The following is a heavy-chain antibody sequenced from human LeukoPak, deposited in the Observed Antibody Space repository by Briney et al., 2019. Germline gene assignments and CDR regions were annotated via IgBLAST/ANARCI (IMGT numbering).Heavy chain of an antibody. J-gene: IGHJ6*03. V-gene: IGHV4-59*01. CDR1: GGSISSYY. Sequence: PSETLSLTCTVSGGSISSYYWTWIRQPPGKGLEWIGYVDHTGSTEFNPSLNGRVSISRDTSNNFFSLRLRSVTAADTAVYFCARGRVSSSTWYSTYYYFFYMDFWGKGTTVTVSS. D-gene: IGHD4-11*01. CDR3: ARGRVSSSTWYSTYYYFFYMDF. CDR2: VDHTGST.